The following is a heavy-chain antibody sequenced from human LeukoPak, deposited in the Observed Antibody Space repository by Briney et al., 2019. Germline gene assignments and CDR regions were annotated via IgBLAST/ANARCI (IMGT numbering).Heavy chain of an antibody. J-gene: IGHJ4*02. CDR1: GGSISSSSYY. V-gene: IGHV4-39*01. Sequence: SETLSLTCTVSGGSISSSSYYWGWIRQPPGKGLEWIGSIYYSGSTYYNPSLKSRVTISVDTSKNQFSLKLSSVTAADTAVYYCARLTGVTIFGVVGNFDYWGQGTLVTVSS. CDR2: IYYSGST. CDR3: ARLTGVTIFGVVGNFDY. D-gene: IGHD3-3*01.